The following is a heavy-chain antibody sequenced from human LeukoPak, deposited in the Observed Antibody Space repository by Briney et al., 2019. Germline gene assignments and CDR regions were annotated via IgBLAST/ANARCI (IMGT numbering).Heavy chain of an antibody. J-gene: IGHJ6*03. Sequence: PGGSLRLSCAASGFTFSSYSMNWVRQAPGKGLEWVSSISSSSSYIYYADSVKGRFTISRDNAKNSLYLQMNSLRAEDTAVYYCARAASGYERYYYYYMDVWGKGTTVTISS. D-gene: IGHD5-12*01. V-gene: IGHV3-21*01. CDR3: ARAASGYERYYYYYMDV. CDR2: ISSSSSYI. CDR1: GFTFSSYS.